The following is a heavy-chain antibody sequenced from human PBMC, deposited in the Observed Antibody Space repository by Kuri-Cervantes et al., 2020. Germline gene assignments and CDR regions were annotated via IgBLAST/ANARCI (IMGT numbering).Heavy chain of an antibody. J-gene: IGHJ2*01. Sequence: LRLSCTVSGGSISSGGYYWSWIRQHPGKGLEWIGYIYYSGSTYYNPSLKSRVTISVDTSKNQFSLKLSSVTAADTAVYYCARRYYYDSSGYYWYFDLWGRGTLVTVFS. V-gene: IGHV4-30-4*08. CDR3: ARRYYYDSSGYYWYFDL. CDR1: GGSISSGGYY. D-gene: IGHD3-22*01. CDR2: IYYSGST.